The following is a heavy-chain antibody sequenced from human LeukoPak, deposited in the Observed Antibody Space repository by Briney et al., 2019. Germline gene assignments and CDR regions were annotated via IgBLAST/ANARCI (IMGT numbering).Heavy chain of an antibody. CDR1: GYTFTGYY. Sequence: ASVKVSCKASGYTFTGYYMHWARQAPGQGLEWMGWINPNSGGTNYAQKFQGRVTMTRDTSISTAYMELSRLRSDDTAVYYCARDYCRSTSCYDYWGQGTLVTVSS. CDR2: INPNSGGT. J-gene: IGHJ4*02. D-gene: IGHD2-2*01. V-gene: IGHV1-2*02. CDR3: ARDYCRSTSCYDY.